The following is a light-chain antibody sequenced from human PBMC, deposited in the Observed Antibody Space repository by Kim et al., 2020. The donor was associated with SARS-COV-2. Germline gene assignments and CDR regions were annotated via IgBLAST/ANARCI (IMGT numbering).Light chain of an antibody. CDR3: LQDYNSPRT. CDR2: AAS. V-gene: IGKV1-6*01. Sequence: AIQMTQSPASLAAYVGDRVTITCRASQGIRSDLGWYQQKAGKAPKLLIYAASTLQSGVPSRFSGGGSATDFTLTISSLQPEDVASYYCLQDYNSPRTFGQGTKVDIK. J-gene: IGKJ1*01. CDR1: QGIRSD.